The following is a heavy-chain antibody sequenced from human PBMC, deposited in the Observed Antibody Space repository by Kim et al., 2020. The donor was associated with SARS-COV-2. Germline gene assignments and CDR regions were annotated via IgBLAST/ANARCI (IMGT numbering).Heavy chain of an antibody. D-gene: IGHD3-10*01. CDR3: ARSMVREINYYYYGMDV. J-gene: IGHJ6*02. CDR2: INPSGGST. CDR1: GYTFTSYY. Sequence: ASVKVSCKASGYTFTSYYMHWVRQAPGQGLEWMGIINPSGGSTSYAQKFQGRVTMTRDTSTSTVYMELSSLRSEDTAVYYCARSMVREINYYYYGMDVWGQGTTVTVSS. V-gene: IGHV1-46*01.